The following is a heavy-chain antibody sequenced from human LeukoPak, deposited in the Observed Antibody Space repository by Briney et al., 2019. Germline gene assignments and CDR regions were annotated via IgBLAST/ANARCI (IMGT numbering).Heavy chain of an antibody. D-gene: IGHD6-13*01. J-gene: IGHJ6*02. CDR1: GGSISSGGYY. CDR3: ARDRYSNLGTTHRGYYYGMDV. CDR2: IYYSGST. V-gene: IGHV4-31*03. Sequence: PSQTLSLTCTVSGGSISSGGYYWSWIRQHPGKGLEWIGYIYYSGSTYYNPSLKSRVTISVDTSKNQFSLKLSSVTAADTAVYYCARDRYSNLGTTHRGYYYGMDVWGQGTTVTVSS.